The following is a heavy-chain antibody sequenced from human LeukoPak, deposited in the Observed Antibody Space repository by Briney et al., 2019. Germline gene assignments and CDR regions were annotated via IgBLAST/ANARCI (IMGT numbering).Heavy chain of an antibody. J-gene: IGHJ6*03. CDR1: GFTFSNYW. CDR3: ARQRASYYYDSGTYYYYYYMDV. D-gene: IGHD3-10*01. Sequence: GGSLRLSCAGSGFTFSNYWMSWVRQAPWKGLEWVANIRLDGSEKYYVDSVKGRFTISRDNAKNSLYLQMNSLRAEDTAVYYCARQRASYYYDSGTYYYYYYMDVWGKGTTVTISS. V-gene: IGHV3-7*01. CDR2: IRLDGSEK.